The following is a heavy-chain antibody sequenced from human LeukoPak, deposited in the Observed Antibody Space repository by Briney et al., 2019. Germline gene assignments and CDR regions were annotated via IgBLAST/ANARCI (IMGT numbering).Heavy chain of an antibody. CDR2: FDPKDGAT. Sequence: ASVKVSCKISGYTLTELSMHWIRQVPGKGLEWMGGFDPKDGATVYARKFQGRLTMTEDTSTATAYMELSSLTSEDTAVYFCYDSTYWGQGTLVTVSS. CDR1: GYTLTELS. D-gene: IGHD3-22*01. CDR3: YDSTY. V-gene: IGHV1-24*01. J-gene: IGHJ4*02.